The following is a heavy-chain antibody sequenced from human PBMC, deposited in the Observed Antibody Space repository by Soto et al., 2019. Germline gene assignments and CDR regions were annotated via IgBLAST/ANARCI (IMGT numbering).Heavy chain of an antibody. CDR2: ISTSGTTI. J-gene: IGHJ5*02. CDR3: ARANYEPAGGWFDP. D-gene: IGHD3-3*01. Sequence: QVQLVESGGGLVKPGGSLRLSCAASGFTFSDYYMSWIRQAPGKGLEWVSYISTSGTTIYYADSVKGRFTISRDNAKKSLYLQMNSMRAEDTAVYYCARANYEPAGGWFDPWGQGTLVTVSS. V-gene: IGHV3-11*01. CDR1: GFTFSDYY.